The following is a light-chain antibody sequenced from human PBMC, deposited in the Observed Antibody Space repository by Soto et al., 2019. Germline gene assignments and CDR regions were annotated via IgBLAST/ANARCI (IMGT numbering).Light chain of an antibody. CDR2: KKS. J-gene: IGKJ1*01. CDR1: QSLLHNNKNTY. CDR3: IQDLKTSRT. Sequence: DFVMSESPVALLVTPGEPASLSCRSSQSLLHNNKNTYFKWYLQKPGQSHQLLIYKKSKRASGVSDRCSGSGSATYFTLKIISVEAEEDGAYYCIQDLKTSRTVGQGTKVDIK. V-gene: IGKV2-28*01.